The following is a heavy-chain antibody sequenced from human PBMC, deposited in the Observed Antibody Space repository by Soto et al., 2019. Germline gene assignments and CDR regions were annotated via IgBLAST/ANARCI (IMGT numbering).Heavy chain of an antibody. CDR2: IWYDGSNK. J-gene: IGHJ6*02. CDR3: ARDPESEAVAGYYYYYGMDV. Sequence: QVQLVESGGGVVQPGRSLRLSCAASGFTFSSYGMHWVRQAPGKGLEWVAVIWYDGSNKYYADSVKGRFTISRDNSKNTLYLQMNSLRAEDTAVYYCARDPESEAVAGYYYYYGMDVWGQGTTVTVSS. CDR1: GFTFSSYG. D-gene: IGHD6-19*01. V-gene: IGHV3-33*01.